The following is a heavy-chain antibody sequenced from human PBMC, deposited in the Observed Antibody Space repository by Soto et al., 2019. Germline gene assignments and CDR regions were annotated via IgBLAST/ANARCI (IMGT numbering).Heavy chain of an antibody. D-gene: IGHD3-3*01. Sequence: GGSLRLSCAASGFTFSSYGMHWVRQAPGKGLEWVAVIWYDGSNKYYADSVKGRFTISRDNSKNTLYLQMNSLRAEDTAVYYCAREMVDFWSGYIDYWGQGTLVTVSS. CDR2: IWYDGSNK. V-gene: IGHV3-33*01. J-gene: IGHJ4*02. CDR1: GFTFSSYG. CDR3: AREMVDFWSGYIDY.